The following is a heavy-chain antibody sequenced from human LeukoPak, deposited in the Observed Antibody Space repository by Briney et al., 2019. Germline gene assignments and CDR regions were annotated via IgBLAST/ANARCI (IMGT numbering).Heavy chain of an antibody. CDR2: ISAYNTNT. CDR1: GYTFTSYG. D-gene: IGHD5-18*01. V-gene: IGHV1-18*01. Sequence: ASVKVSGKASGYTFTSYGISWVRQAPGQGLEWMGWISAYNTNTNYAQKLKGRVTMTTDTSTNTAYMERRSLRSDDTAVYYCARDFVHSAMGSPYGMDVWGQGTTVTVSS. CDR3: ARDFVHSAMGSPYGMDV. J-gene: IGHJ6*02.